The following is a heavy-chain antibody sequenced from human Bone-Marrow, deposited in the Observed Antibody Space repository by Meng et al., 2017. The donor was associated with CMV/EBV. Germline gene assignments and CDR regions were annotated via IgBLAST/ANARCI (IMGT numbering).Heavy chain of an antibody. Sequence: VQRVQSGAEVKKPGPPVKVSGKASGYTFTGYYMHWVRQAPGQGLEWMGWINPNSGGTNYAQKLQGRVTMTRDTSISTAYMELSRLRSDDTAVYYCARGYDSSGYQDYWGQGTLVTVSS. CDR2: INPNSGGT. V-gene: IGHV1-2*02. J-gene: IGHJ4*02. D-gene: IGHD3-22*01. CDR3: ARGYDSSGYQDY. CDR1: GYTFTGYY.